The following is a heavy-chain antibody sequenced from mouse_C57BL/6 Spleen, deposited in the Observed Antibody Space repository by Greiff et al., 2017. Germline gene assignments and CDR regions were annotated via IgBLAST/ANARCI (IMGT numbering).Heavy chain of an antibody. V-gene: IGHV1-26*01. J-gene: IGHJ1*03. D-gene: IGHD1-1*01. Sequence: VQLQQSGPELVKPGASVKISCKASGYTFTDYYMNWVKQSHGKSLEWIGDINPNNGGTSYNQKFKGKATLTVDKSSSTAYMELRSLTSEDSAVYYCAGLDYGSSYWYFDVWGTGTTVTVSS. CDR3: AGLDYGSSYWYFDV. CDR1: GYTFTDYY. CDR2: INPNNGGT.